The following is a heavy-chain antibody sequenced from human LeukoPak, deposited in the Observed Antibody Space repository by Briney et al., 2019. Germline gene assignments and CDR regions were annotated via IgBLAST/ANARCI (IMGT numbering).Heavy chain of an antibody. V-gene: IGHV3-23*01. CDR3: AKVGWGSSVGYFDY. D-gene: IGHD3-16*01. CDR1: GFTFSSYS. J-gene: IGHJ4*02. CDR2: ISGSGGST. Sequence: PGRSLRLSCAASGFTFSSYSMNWVRQAPGKGLGWVSAISGSGGSTYYADSVKGRFTISRDNSKNTLYLQMNSLRAEDTAVYYCAKVGWGSSVGYFDYWGQGTLVTVSS.